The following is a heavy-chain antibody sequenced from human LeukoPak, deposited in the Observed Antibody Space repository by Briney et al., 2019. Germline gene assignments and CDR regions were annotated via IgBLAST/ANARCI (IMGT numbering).Heavy chain of an antibody. V-gene: IGHV3-33*01. Sequence: GGSLRLSCTASGFSFGSYGMHWVRQAPGKGLEWVTLIWYDGSKKDYADSVKGRFTISRDDSKNTVYLQMNSLRAEDTAVYYCARDGGDRGGYHDAFDLWGQGTMVTVSS. CDR2: IWYDGSKK. D-gene: IGHD3-22*01. CDR1: GFSFGSYG. CDR3: ARDGGDRGGYHDAFDL. J-gene: IGHJ3*01.